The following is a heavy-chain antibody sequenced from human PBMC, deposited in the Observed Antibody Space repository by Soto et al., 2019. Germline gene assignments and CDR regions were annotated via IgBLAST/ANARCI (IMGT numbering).Heavy chain of an antibody. CDR3: AKVSEGSMITFGGVIAY. Sequence: QVQLVESGGGVVQPGRSLRLSCAASGFTFSSYAIHWVRQAPGKGLEWVAVISFDGDIQYYADSVKGRFTISRDNSKNTLYLQMDSLRAADTAVYYCAKVSEGSMITFGGVIAYWGPGTLVTVSS. V-gene: IGHV3-30*18. D-gene: IGHD3-16*02. CDR2: ISFDGDIQ. CDR1: GFTFSSYA. J-gene: IGHJ4*02.